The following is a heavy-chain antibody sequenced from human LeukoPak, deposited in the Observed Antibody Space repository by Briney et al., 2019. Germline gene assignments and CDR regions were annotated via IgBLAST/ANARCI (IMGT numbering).Heavy chain of an antibody. CDR2: ISGSGGST. V-gene: IGHV3-23*01. J-gene: IGHJ4*02. D-gene: IGHD3-10*01. Sequence: TGGSLRLSCAASGFTFSSYAMGWVRQAPGKGLEWVSAISGSGGSTYYADSVKGRFTISRDNSKNTLYLQMNSLRAEDTAVYYCAKSNSGLDHVGMYDYWGQGTLVTVSS. CDR1: GFTFSSYA. CDR3: AKSNSGLDHVGMYDY.